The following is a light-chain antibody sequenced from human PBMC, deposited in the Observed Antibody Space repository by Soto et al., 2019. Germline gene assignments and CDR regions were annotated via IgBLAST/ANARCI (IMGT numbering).Light chain of an antibody. CDR3: QHYNSYSEA. CDR2: GAS. J-gene: IGKJ1*01. Sequence: EIVMTQSPATLSVSPGERATLSCRASQSVSSNLAWYQQKPVQAPRLLIYGASTRATGMPARFSGSGSGTEFTLTISSLQSEDFATYYCQHYNSYSEAFGQGTKVDIK. V-gene: IGKV3-15*01. CDR1: QSVSSN.